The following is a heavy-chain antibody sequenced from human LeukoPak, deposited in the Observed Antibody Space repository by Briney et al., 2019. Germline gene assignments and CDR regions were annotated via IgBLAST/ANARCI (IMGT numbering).Heavy chain of an antibody. CDR1: GFTFSNYD. D-gene: IGHD6-19*01. CDR3: AKDLSRAVAADWFDP. J-gene: IGHJ5*02. V-gene: IGHV3-23*01. CDR2: ISDSGGST. Sequence: SGGSLRLSCAASGFTFSNYDMSWVRQAPGKGLEWVSSISDSGGSTYYADSVKGQFTISRDNSENTLYLQMTNLRAADTAVYYCAKDLSRAVAADWFDPWDQGSLVTVSS.